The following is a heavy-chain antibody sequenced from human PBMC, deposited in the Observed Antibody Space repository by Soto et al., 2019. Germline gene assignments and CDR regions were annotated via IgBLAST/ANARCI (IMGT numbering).Heavy chain of an antibody. Sequence: EVQLLESGGGLVQPGGSLRLSCAASGFTFTNYAMSWVRQAPGKGLDWVSVISGSGGNTYYADSVKGRFTISRDNSKNTRYLQMNSLGAEDTAVYYCAKGGDSSRYSYVYYFDYWGQGTLVTVSS. CDR1: GFTFTNYA. V-gene: IGHV3-23*01. CDR2: ISGSGGNT. J-gene: IGHJ4*02. D-gene: IGHD3-22*01. CDR3: AKGGDSSRYSYVYYFDY.